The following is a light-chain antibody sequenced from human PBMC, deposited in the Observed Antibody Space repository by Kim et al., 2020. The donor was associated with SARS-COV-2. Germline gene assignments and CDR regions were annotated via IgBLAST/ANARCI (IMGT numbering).Light chain of an antibody. CDR3: EQLYTYPLT. J-gene: IGKJ4*01. V-gene: IGKV1-9*01. CDR1: EGISSY. Sequence: CASVGDGVTLTCRASEGISSYLVWYQQKSGKAPKLLMYAASTLQSGVPSRFSGSGSGTEFTLTISSLQPEDFETYYCEQLYTYPLTFGGGTKLEI. CDR2: AAS.